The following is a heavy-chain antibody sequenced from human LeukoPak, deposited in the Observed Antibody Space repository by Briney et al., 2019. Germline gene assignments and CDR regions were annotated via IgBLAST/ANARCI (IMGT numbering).Heavy chain of an antibody. J-gene: IGHJ6*02. Sequence: SETLSLTCTVSGGSISSYFWSWFRQPAGKELEWTGRIYTSGSTNYNPSLKSRVTMSVDTSKNQFSLKLSSLTAADTAVYYCAREPVPAAIKLYYYNGMDVWGQGTTVTVSS. V-gene: IGHV4-4*07. CDR2: IYTSGST. CDR1: GGSISSYF. CDR3: AREPVPAAIKLYYYNGMDV. D-gene: IGHD2-2*01.